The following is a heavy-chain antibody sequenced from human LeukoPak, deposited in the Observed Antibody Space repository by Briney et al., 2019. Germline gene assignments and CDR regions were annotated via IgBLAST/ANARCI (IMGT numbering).Heavy chain of an antibody. D-gene: IGHD3-3*01. Sequence: SVKVSCKASGGTFSSYAISWVRQAPGQGLEWMGGIIPIFGTANYAQKFQGRVTITTDESTSTAYMELSSLRSEDTAVYYCARDHRPTIYGVVTGPVPFDPWGPGTLVTVSS. V-gene: IGHV1-69*05. J-gene: IGHJ5*02. CDR2: IIPIFGTA. CDR1: GGTFSSYA. CDR3: ARDHRPTIYGVVTGPVPFDP.